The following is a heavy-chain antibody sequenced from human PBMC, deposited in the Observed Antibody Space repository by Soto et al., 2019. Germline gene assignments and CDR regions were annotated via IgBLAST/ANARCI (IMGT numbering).Heavy chain of an antibody. D-gene: IGHD3-16*02. Sequence: QVQLVESGGGVVQPGRSLRLSCAASGFTFSSYAMHWVRQAPGKGLEWVAVISYDGSNKYYADSVKGRFTISRDNSKNTLYLQMNSLRAEDTAVYYCARGGPAHYDYVWGSYRLDAFDIWGQGTMVTASS. J-gene: IGHJ3*02. CDR1: GFTFSSYA. CDR3: ARGGPAHYDYVWGSYRLDAFDI. V-gene: IGHV3-30-3*01. CDR2: ISYDGSNK.